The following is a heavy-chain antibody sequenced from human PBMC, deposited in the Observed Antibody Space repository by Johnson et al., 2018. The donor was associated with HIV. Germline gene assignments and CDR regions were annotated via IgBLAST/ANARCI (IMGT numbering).Heavy chain of an antibody. Sequence: VQMVESGGGLVQPGGSLRLSCAASGFTFSSYGMHWVRQAPGKGLEWVAFIRYDGSSTYYGDSVKGRFSISRDNSKNTLYLQMNSLRAEDSALYYCARVRSGGYYDAFDIWGQGTMVTVSS. CDR3: ARVRSGGYYDAFDI. J-gene: IGHJ3*02. CDR1: GFTFSSYG. CDR2: IRYDGSST. V-gene: IGHV3-30*02. D-gene: IGHD1-26*01.